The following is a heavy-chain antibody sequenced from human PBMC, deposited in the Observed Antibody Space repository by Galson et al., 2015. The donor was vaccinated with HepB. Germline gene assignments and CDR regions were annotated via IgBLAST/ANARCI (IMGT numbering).Heavy chain of an antibody. J-gene: IGHJ4*02. CDR3: TTGSPYDSSGWVFDN. Sequence: SLRLSCAASGITFSGAWMSWVRQAPGKGLEWVGRIESKRDGETTDYAAPVKGRFTISRDDSKDTLYLQMNSLKTEDIAVYYCTTGSPYDSSGWVFDNWGQGTLVTVSS. D-gene: IGHD3-22*01. V-gene: IGHV3-15*04. CDR1: GITFSGAW. CDR2: IESKRDGETT.